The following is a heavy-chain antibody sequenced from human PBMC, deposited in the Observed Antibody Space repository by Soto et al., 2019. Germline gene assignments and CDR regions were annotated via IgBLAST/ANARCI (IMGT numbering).Heavy chain of an antibody. J-gene: IGHJ4*02. CDR1: GFTFSSYG. V-gene: IGHV3-30*18. Sequence: PGGSLRLSCAASGFTFSSYGMHWVRQAPGKGLEWVAVISYDGSNKYYADSVKGRFTISRDNSKNTLYLQMNSLRAEDTAVYYCAKAATYSSSSPFDYWGQGTLVTVPQ. D-gene: IGHD6-6*01. CDR2: ISYDGSNK. CDR3: AKAATYSSSSPFDY.